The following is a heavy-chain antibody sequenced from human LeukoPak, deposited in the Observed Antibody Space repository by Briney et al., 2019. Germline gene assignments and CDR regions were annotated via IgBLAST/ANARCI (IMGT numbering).Heavy chain of an antibody. CDR3: TRAAYCSGGSCYYFDY. V-gene: IGHV3-49*03. D-gene: IGHD2-15*01. CDR1: GFTLGDYA. Sequence: GGSLRLSCTTSGFTLGDYATSWFRQAPGKGLEWVGFIRSKPYGGTTEYAASVKGRFTFSREDSKSIAYLQMNSLKTEDTAVYYCTRAAYCSGGSCYYFDYWGQGTLVTVSS. CDR2: IRSKPYGGTT. J-gene: IGHJ4*02.